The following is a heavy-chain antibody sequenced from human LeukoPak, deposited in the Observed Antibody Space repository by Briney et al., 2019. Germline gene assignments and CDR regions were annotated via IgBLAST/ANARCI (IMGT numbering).Heavy chain of an antibody. V-gene: IGHV3-11*04. CDR2: ISSSGSTI. J-gene: IGHJ4*02. CDR3: ARDQPIGYNYGYPFDN. Sequence: GGSLRLSCAASGFTFSDYYMSWIRQAPGKGLEWVSYISSSGSTIYYADSVKGRFTISRDNARNSLYLQMNNLRVEHTAVYYCARDQPIGYNYGYPFDNWGQGTLVTVSS. D-gene: IGHD5-18*01. CDR1: GFTFSDYY.